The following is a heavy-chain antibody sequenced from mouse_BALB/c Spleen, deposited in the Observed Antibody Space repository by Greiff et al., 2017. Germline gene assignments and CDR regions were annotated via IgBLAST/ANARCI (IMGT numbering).Heavy chain of an antibody. J-gene: IGHJ4*01. CDR1: GYAFSSSW. V-gene: IGHV1-82*01. CDR2: IYPGDGDT. CDR3: ARPLLDYAMDY. Sequence: QVQLQQSGPELVKPGASVKISCKASGYAFSSSWMNWVKQRPGQGLEWIGRIYPGDGDTNYNGKFKGKATLTADKSSSTAYMQLSSLTSVDSAVYFCARPLLDYAMDYWGQGTSVTVSS. D-gene: IGHD2-3*01.